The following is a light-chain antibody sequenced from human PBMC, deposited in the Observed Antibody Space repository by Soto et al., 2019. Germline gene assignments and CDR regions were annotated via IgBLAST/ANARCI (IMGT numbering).Light chain of an antibody. V-gene: IGLV1-40*01. J-gene: IGLJ1*01. CDR2: GNS. CDR1: SSNIGAGYD. Sequence: QSVLTQPPSVSGAPGQRVTISCTGSSSNIGAGYDVHWYQQLPGTAPKLLIYGNSNRPSGVPDRFSGSKSGTSASLAITGLQADDEADYYCQSYDSSLSAYGFGTGTKVTVL. CDR3: QSYDSSLSAYG.